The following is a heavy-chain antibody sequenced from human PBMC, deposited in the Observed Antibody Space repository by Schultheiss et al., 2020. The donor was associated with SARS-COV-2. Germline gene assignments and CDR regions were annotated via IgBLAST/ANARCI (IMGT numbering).Heavy chain of an antibody. D-gene: IGHD6-6*01. Sequence: ASVKVSCKASGYTFTDYYMHWVRQAPGQGLEWMGWINPNSGGTNYAQKFQGRVTMTRDTSISTVYMELSSLRSDDTAVYYCARIRLYSSSFDAFDIWGQGTMVTVSS. CDR3: ARIRLYSSSFDAFDI. V-gene: IGHV1-2*02. CDR2: INPNSGGT. CDR1: GYTFTDYY. J-gene: IGHJ3*02.